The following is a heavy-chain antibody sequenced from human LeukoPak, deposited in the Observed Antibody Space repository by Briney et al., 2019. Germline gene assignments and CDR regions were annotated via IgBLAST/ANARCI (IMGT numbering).Heavy chain of an antibody. CDR3: AKVTSHYYYGMDV. CDR2: ISWNSGSI. V-gene: IGHV3-9*01. CDR1: GFTFDDYA. Sequence: GRSLRLSCAVSGFTFDDYAMHWVRQAPGKGLEWVSGISWNSGSIGYADSVKGRFTISRDNAKNSLYLQMNSLRAEDTALYYCAKVTSHYYYGMDVWGQGTTVTVSS. D-gene: IGHD1-14*01. J-gene: IGHJ6*02.